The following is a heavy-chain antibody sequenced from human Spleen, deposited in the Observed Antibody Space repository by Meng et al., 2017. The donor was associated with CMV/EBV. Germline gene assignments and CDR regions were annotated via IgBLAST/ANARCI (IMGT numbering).Heavy chain of an antibody. Sequence: VRRVESGGVGVQPGGSLRLSCSASGFTFDDYAMHWVRQAPGKGLVWVSRINSDGSSTSYADSVKGRFTISRDNAKNTLYLQMNSLRAEDTAVYYCARDGDYGDGYFDYWGQGTLVTVSS. J-gene: IGHJ4*02. CDR3: ARDGDYGDGYFDY. V-gene: IGHV3-74*01. CDR1: GFTFDDYA. CDR2: INSDGSST. D-gene: IGHD4-17*01.